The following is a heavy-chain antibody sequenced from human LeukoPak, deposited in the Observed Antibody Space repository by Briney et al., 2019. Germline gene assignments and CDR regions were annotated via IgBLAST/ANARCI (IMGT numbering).Heavy chain of an antibody. CDR3: AKEGPGSGYVPENFDY. D-gene: IGHD5-12*01. J-gene: IGHJ4*02. V-gene: IGHV3-30*18. Sequence: PGRSLRLSCAASGFTFSSYGMHWVRQAPGKGLEWVAVISYDGSNKYYADSVKGRFTLSRDSSKNTLYLQMNSLRAEDTAVYYCAKEGPGSGYVPENFDYWGQGTLVTVSS. CDR1: GFTFSSYG. CDR2: ISYDGSNK.